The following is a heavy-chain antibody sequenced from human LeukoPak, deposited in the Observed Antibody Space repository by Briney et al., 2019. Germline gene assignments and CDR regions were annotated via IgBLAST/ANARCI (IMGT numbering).Heavy chain of an antibody. CDR2: IYYSGST. J-gene: IGHJ4*02. Sequence: SETLSLTCTVSGGSISSSSYYWGWIRQPPGKGLEWIGGIYYSGSTYYNPSLKSRVTISVDTSENQFSLKLSSVTAADTAVYYCARPYSSGARVDYWGQGTLVTVSS. CDR3: ARPYSSGARVDY. D-gene: IGHD6-19*01. V-gene: IGHV4-39*01. CDR1: GGSISSSSYY.